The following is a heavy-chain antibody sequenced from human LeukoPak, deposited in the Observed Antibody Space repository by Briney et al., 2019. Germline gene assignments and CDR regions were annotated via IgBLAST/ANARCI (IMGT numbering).Heavy chain of an antibody. Sequence: GGSLRVSCAASGFTFSNYWMSWVRQAPGKGLEWVSVIYSGGSTYYADSVKGRFTISRDNSKNTLYLQMNSLRAEDTAVYYCARANGYSSSWPFDYWGQGTLVTVSS. D-gene: IGHD6-13*01. V-gene: IGHV3-53*01. J-gene: IGHJ4*02. CDR3: ARANGYSSSWPFDY. CDR1: GFTFSNYW. CDR2: IYSGGST.